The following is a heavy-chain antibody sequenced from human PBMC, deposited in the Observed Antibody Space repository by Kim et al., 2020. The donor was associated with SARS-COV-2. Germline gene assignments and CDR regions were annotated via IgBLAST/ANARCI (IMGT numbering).Heavy chain of an antibody. Sequence: GGSLRLSCAASGFTFSDYYMSWIRQAAGKGLEWVAYISNSSSYTNYADSMKGRFTISRDNAKNSLYLQMNSLRAEDTAVYYCARTDIAAAGTGDYWGQGTPVTVSS. J-gene: IGHJ4*02. V-gene: IGHV3-11*06. D-gene: IGHD6-13*01. CDR3: ARTDIAAAGTGDY. CDR2: ISNSSSYT. CDR1: GFTFSDYY.